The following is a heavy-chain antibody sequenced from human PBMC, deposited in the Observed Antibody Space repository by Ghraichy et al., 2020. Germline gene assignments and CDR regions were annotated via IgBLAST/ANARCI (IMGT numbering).Heavy chain of an antibody. Sequence: GESLNISCKGSGYSFTTYWISWVRQMPGKGLEWMGRIDPRDSYTNYNASFQGHVTISVDKSISTAYLQWSSLKASDTATYFCATHFYYDSSGTPGGVEYWGQGTLVTVSS. D-gene: IGHD3-22*01. V-gene: IGHV5-10-1*01. J-gene: IGHJ4*02. CDR2: IDPRDSYT. CDR3: ATHFYYDSSGTPGGVEY. CDR1: GYSFTTYW.